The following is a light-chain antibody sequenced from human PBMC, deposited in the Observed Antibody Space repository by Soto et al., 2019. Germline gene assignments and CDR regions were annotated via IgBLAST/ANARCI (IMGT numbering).Light chain of an antibody. V-gene: IGLV1-40*01. CDR2: GNR. J-gene: IGLJ3*02. CDR3: QAYDYSLTTTV. CDR1: SSNLGAGYD. Sequence: QPVLTQPPSVSGAPGQRFTLSCTGNSSNLGAGYDVHWYQQLTGAAPKLVIFGNRNRPSGVPERFSGSKSGTSASLAITGLPAEDEADYYCQAYDYSLTTTVFGGGTKLTVL.